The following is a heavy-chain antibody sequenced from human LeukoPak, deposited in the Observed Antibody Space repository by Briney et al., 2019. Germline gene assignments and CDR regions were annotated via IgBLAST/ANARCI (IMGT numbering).Heavy chain of an antibody. D-gene: IGHD3-22*01. Sequence: SETLSLTCAVYVGSFSGYYWSWIRQPPGKWLEWIGEMNHSGSTNYNPYLKSRVTISVDTSKNQFSLKLSSVTAADTAVYYCARGSNYYDSSGYAPHFDYWGQGTLVTVSS. CDR3: ARGSNYYDSSGYAPHFDY. CDR2: MNHSGST. CDR1: VGSFSGYY. J-gene: IGHJ4*02. V-gene: IGHV4-34*01.